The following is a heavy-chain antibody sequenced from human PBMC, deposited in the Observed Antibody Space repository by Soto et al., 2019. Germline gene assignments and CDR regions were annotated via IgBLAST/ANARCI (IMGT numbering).Heavy chain of an antibody. CDR1: GGSISSGDYY. CDR2: IYYSGST. J-gene: IGHJ4*02. Sequence: SETLSLTCTVSGGSISSGDYYWSWIRQPPGKGLEWIGYIYYSGSTYYNPSLKSRVTISVDTSKNQFSLRLSSVTAADTAVYYCASNSYRYTFHDYWGQGTLVTLSS. CDR3: ASNSYRYTFHDY. D-gene: IGHD5-18*01. V-gene: IGHV4-30-4*01.